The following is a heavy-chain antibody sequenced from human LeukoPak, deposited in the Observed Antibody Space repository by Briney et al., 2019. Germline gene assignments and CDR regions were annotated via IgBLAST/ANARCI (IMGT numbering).Heavy chain of an antibody. CDR1: GFDFDDYM. D-gene: IGHD4-23*01. Sequence: SGGSLRLPCAASGFDFDDYMMHWVRQVPGKGLEWVSLISWDGGTTNYADSVKGRFTISRGNSKNSLYFLMNDLTAEDTAFYYCARGGYGGVFDYWGQGTLVTVSS. V-gene: IGHV3-43D*04. CDR3: ARGGYGGVFDY. J-gene: IGHJ4*02. CDR2: ISWDGGTT.